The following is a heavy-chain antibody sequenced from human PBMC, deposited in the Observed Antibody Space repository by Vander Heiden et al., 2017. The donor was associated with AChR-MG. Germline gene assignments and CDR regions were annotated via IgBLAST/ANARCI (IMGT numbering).Heavy chain of an antibody. CDR2: INHSGSI. CDR1: GGSFSGNY. CDR3: ATGPGSWQALFD. J-gene: IGHJ4*02. V-gene: IGHV4-34*01. Sequence: QGRLHQSGAGLLKPSETLSLTCGVSGGSFSGNYWSWIRQSPGRGLEWIGEINHSGSIIFHPSLNNRVTISVDTSKTLFSLRLTSVTAADTAVYYCATGPGSWQALFDCVQVTLVTVS. D-gene: IGHD3-10*02.